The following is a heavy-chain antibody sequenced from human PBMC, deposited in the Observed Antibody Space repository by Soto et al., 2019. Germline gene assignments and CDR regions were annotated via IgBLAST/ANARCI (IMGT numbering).Heavy chain of an antibody. V-gene: IGHV4-61*01. D-gene: IGHD1-1*01. CDR3: ARLPRIGTPRYYLDY. CDR2: IYYSGTT. Sequence: TLSLTCTVSDDSVSSGSYYWSWIRQPPGRGLEWIEYIYYSGTTIYNPSLKSRLTISVDTSKNQFSLKVNSVTAADTAVYYCARLPRIGTPRYYLDYWGQGTLGTVSS. CDR1: DDSVSSGSYY. J-gene: IGHJ4*02.